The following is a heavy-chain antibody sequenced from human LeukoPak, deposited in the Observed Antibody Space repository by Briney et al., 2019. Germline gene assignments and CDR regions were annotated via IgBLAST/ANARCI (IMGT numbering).Heavy chain of an antibody. CDR2: ISAYNGNT. CDR3: ARGPPKYYYDSSGYFGC. Sequence: ASVKVSCKASGYTFTSYGISWVRQAPGQGLEWMGWISAYNGNTNYAQKLQGRVTMTTDTSTSTAYMELRSLRSDDTAVYYCARGPPKYYYDSSGYFGCWGQGTLVTVSS. D-gene: IGHD3-22*01. CDR1: GYTFTSYG. J-gene: IGHJ4*02. V-gene: IGHV1-18*01.